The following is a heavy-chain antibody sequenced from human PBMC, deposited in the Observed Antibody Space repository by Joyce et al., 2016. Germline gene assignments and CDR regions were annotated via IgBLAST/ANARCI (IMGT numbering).Heavy chain of an antibody. CDR2: ISSSSSTI. D-gene: IGHD2-21*02. J-gene: IGHJ4*02. Sequence: EVQLVESGGGLVQTGGSLRLSCAASGFTFRSYSMIWVRQAPGKGLEWLSYISSSSSTIYYADSVKGRFTISRDNAKNSLYLQMNSLRAEDTAVFYCAKTADYCGGDCSLQIFDSWGQGTLVTVSS. CDR1: GFTFRSYS. CDR3: AKTADYCGGDCSLQIFDS. V-gene: IGHV3-48*04.